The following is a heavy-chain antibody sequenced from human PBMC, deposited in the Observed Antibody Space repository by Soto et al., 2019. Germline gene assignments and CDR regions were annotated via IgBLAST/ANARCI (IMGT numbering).Heavy chain of an antibody. D-gene: IGHD3-22*01. CDR1: GDTFSSYA. J-gene: IGHJ6*02. CDR2: IIPILGTA. V-gene: IGHV1-69*01. Sequence: QVQLVQSGAEVKKPGSSVKVSCKASGDTFSSYAISWVRQAPGQGLEWMGGIIPILGTANYAHKFQGRVTITADESTSTAYMELSSLRSEDTAVYYCARDGSGYRSRASPMDVWGQGTTVTVSS. CDR3: ARDGSGYRSRASPMDV.